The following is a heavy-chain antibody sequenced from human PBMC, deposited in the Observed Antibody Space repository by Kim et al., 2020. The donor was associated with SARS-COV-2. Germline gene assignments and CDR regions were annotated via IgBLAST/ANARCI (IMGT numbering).Heavy chain of an antibody. CDR1: GFTFSNYG. CDR2: ISFGGVT. Sequence: GGSLRLSCAASGFTFSNYGVSWVRQAPGKGLEWVSAISFGGVTDYAASVRGRFITSSDNHKSTVYLQMNSLRAEDTAVYYCAGICRTNSCSDGDWGQGTL. V-gene: IGHV3-23*01. D-gene: IGHD2-2*01. J-gene: IGHJ1*01. CDR3: AGICRTNSCSDGD.